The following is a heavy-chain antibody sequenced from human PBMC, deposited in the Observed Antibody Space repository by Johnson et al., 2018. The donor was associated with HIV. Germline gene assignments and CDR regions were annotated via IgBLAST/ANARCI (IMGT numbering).Heavy chain of an antibody. J-gene: IGHJ3*02. CDR2: IRYDGSNK. Sequence: VQLVESGGGVVQPGGSLRLSCAASGFTFSSYGMHWVRQAPGKGLEWVAFIRYDGSNKYYADSVKGRFTISRDNAKNTLYLQMNSLRHEDTAVYYCARDQGELRRTHAFDIWGQGTMVTVSS. D-gene: IGHD1-14*01. CDR1: GFTFSSYG. V-gene: IGHV3-30*02. CDR3: ARDQGELRRTHAFDI.